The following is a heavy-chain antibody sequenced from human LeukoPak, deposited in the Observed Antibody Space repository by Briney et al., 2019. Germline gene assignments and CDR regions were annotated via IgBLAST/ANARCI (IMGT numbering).Heavy chain of an antibody. J-gene: IGHJ2*01. CDR1: GFTFSSFE. V-gene: IGHV3-48*03. D-gene: IGHD3-9*01. Sequence: GGSLRLSCAASGFTFSSFEMNWVRQAPAKGLEWVSFISSTGRTIFYADSVKGRFTISRDNAKNSLYLQMNSLRAEDTAVYYCARGSISGSSFDLWGRGTLLSVFS. CDR2: ISSTGRTI. CDR3: ARGSISGSSFDL.